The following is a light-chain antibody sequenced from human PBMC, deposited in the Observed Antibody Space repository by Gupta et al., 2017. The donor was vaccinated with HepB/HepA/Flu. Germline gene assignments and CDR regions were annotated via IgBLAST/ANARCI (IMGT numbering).Light chain of an antibody. CDR2: DAS. CDR3: QQRSNWPPST. J-gene: IGKJ3*01. CDR1: QSVSSY. Sequence: EIVLTQSPATLSLSPGERATLSCRASQSVSSYLAWYQQKPGQAPRLLISDASNRATGIPARFSGSGSGTDFTLTISSLEPEDFAVYYCQQRSNWPPSTFGPGTKVDIK. V-gene: IGKV3-11*01.